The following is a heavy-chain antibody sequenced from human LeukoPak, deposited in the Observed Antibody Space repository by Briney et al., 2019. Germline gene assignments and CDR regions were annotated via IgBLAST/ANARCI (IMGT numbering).Heavy chain of an antibody. CDR3: ARSSGTGTFSY. CDR2: VYYGRSP. V-gene: IGHV4-39*02. D-gene: IGHD6-25*01. CDR1: GDSISRSTYY. Sequence: SETLSLTCTVSGDSISRSTYYWAWIRQPPGKGLEWIGSVYYGRSPYFNPSLESRATISVDTSKNHFSPKMSSVTAADTTVYYCARSSGTGTFSYWGQGTLVTVSS. J-gene: IGHJ4*02.